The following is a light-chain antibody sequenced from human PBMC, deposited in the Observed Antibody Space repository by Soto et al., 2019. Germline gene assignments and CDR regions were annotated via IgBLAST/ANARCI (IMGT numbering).Light chain of an antibody. CDR2: AAS. V-gene: IGKV3D-20*02. J-gene: IGKJ4*01. CDR3: QQRSNWPPRVT. CDR1: QSVSSSY. Sequence: EIVLTQSPGTLSLSPGERATLSCRASQSVSSSYLAWYQQKPGQAPRLLIYAASSRATGIPDRFSGSGSGTDFTLTISRLEPEDFAVYYCQQRSNWPPRVTFGGGTKVDIK.